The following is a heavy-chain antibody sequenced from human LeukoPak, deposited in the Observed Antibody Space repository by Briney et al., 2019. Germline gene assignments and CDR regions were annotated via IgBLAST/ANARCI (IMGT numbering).Heavy chain of an antibody. CDR2: ISAYNGNT. Sequence: ASVKVSCKASGYTFTSYGISWVRQAPGQGLEWMGWISAYNGNTNYAQKLQGRVTMTTDTSTSTAYMELRSLRSDDTAVYYCARDRYSSGWFDFDYWGQGTRVTVSS. V-gene: IGHV1-18*01. D-gene: IGHD6-19*01. CDR3: ARDRYSSGWFDFDY. CDR1: GYTFTSYG. J-gene: IGHJ4*02.